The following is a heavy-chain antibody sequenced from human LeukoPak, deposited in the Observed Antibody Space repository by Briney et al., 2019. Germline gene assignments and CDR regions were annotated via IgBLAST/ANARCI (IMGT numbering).Heavy chain of an antibody. CDR1: GGSFSGYY. CDR2: INHSGST. V-gene: IGHV4-34*01. J-gene: IGHJ6*02. D-gene: IGHD3-10*01. CDR3: ARLSITMVRGVRDYYYYGMDV. Sequence: SETLSLTCAVYGGSFSGYYWSWIRQPPGKGLEWIGEINHSGSTNYNPSLKSRVTISVDTSKNQFSLKLSSVTAADTAVYYCARLSITMVRGVRDYYYYGMDVWGQGTTVTVSS.